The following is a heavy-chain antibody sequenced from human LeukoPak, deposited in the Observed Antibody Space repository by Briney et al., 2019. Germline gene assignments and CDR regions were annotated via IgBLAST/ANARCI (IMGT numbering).Heavy chain of an antibody. D-gene: IGHD2-2*01. CDR3: ARVYCSTSDCYHRRADTYYAMDV. V-gene: IGHV4-38-2*02. CDR2: IFHSGNT. Sequence: SETLSLTCTVSDYRFRDDYFWAWIRQPPGKGLEWIGNIFHSGNTYYSPSLNNRVTISLDMSTNQFSLKLNSVTAADTAVYYCARVYCSTSDCYHRRADTYYAMDVRGTGTTVTVSS. CDR1: DYRFRDDYF. J-gene: IGHJ6*04.